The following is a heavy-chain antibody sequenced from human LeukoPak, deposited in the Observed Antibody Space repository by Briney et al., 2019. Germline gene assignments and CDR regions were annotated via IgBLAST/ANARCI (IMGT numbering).Heavy chain of an antibody. V-gene: IGHV1-2*02. CDR2: INPNSGGT. J-gene: IGHJ6*03. CDR3: ARGRGYGSGNFYYYYYMDV. D-gene: IGHD3-10*01. Sequence: ASVKVSCKASGYTFTGYYMHWVRQAPGQGLEWMGWINPNSGGTNYAQKFQGRVTMTRDTSISTAYMELSSLRSEDTAVYYCARGRGYGSGNFYYYYYMDVWGKGTTVTVSS. CDR1: GYTFTGYY.